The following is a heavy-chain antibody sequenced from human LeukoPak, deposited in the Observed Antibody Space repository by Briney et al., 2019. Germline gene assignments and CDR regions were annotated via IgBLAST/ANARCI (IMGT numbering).Heavy chain of an antibody. Sequence: SETLSLTCTVSGGSISSNSYYWGWLRQPPGKGLEWIGSIYYSGSTYYNPSLKSRVTISLDTSKNQFSLKMSSVTAADTAVYYCARGASNSYYFGVGNWFDPWGQGTLVTVSS. V-gene: IGHV4-39*07. J-gene: IGHJ5*02. D-gene: IGHD3-22*01. CDR2: IYYSGST. CDR3: ARGASNSYYFGVGNWFDP. CDR1: GGSISSNSYY.